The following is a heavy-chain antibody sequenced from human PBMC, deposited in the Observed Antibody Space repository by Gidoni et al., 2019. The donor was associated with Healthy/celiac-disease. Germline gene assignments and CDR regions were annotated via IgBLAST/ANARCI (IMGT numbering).Heavy chain of an antibody. CDR1: GGSISSGGYY. J-gene: IGHJ5*02. Sequence: QVQLQESGPGLVKPSQTLSLTCTVSGGSISSGGYYWSWIRQHPGKGLEWIGYIYYSGSTYYNPSLKSLVTISVDTSKNQFSLKLSSVTAADTAVYYCARGGSGYYYGGWFDPWGQGTLVTVSS. D-gene: IGHD3-22*01. CDR2: IYYSGST. V-gene: IGHV4-31*01. CDR3: ARGGSGYYYGGWFDP.